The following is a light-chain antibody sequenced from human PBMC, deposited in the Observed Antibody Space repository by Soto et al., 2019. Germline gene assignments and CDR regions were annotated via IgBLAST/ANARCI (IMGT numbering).Light chain of an antibody. V-gene: IGKV3-20*01. CDR2: GGS. J-gene: IGKJ1*01. Sequence: IVLTQSPGTLSSSPGERATLSCRASQSVSTNNLAWYQQRPGQAPRLLMYGGSIRTSGIPDRFSGSGSGTDFTLTISRLEPEDFAVYYCQQYNNWPRTFGQGTKVDI. CDR3: QQYNNWPRT. CDR1: QSVSTNN.